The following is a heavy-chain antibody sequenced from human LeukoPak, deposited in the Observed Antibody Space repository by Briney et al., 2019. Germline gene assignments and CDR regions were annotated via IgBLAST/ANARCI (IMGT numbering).Heavy chain of an antibody. Sequence: GGSLRLSCAASGFTFDDYAMHWVRQAPGKGLEWVSGISWNSGSIGYADSVKGRFTISRDNAKNSLYLQMNSLRAEDTALYYCAKAGYCSGGSCYSDWYFDLWGRGTLVTVSS. J-gene: IGHJ2*01. CDR2: ISWNSGSI. D-gene: IGHD2-15*01. CDR3: AKAGYCSGGSCYSDWYFDL. CDR1: GFTFDDYA. V-gene: IGHV3-9*01.